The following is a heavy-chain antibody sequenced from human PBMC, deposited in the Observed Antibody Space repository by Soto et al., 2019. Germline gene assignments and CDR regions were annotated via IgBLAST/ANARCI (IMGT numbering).Heavy chain of an antibody. D-gene: IGHD6-19*01. CDR3: ARSVKYSSGWYRWFDP. J-gene: IGHJ5*02. Sequence: QVQLQESGPGLVKPSETLSLTCTVSGGSISSYYWSWIRQPPGKGLEWIGYIYYSGSTNYNPSLKSRVTISVDTSKNQFSLKLSSVTAADTAVHYCARSVKYSSGWYRWFDPWGQGTLVTVSS. CDR2: IYYSGST. CDR1: GGSISSYY. V-gene: IGHV4-59*01.